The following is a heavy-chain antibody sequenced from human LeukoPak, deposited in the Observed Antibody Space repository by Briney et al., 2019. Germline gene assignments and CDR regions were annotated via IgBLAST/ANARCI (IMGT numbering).Heavy chain of an antibody. J-gene: IGHJ2*01. V-gene: IGHV3-74*01. Sequence: GGSLRLSCADSGFTFTSNWMLCVRQAPGKGLVWVAHIHSDGTITTYADSVEGRFTISRDNAHNTLDLQMDGLRAEDTAIYYTASGVSGCFDLWGRGTLVTVSS. D-gene: IGHD2-8*01. CDR2: IHSDGTIT. CDR3: ASGVSGCFDL. CDR1: GFTFTSNW.